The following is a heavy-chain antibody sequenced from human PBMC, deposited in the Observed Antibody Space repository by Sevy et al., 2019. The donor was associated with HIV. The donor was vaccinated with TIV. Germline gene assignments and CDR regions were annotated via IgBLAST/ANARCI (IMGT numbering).Heavy chain of an antibody. Sequence: SETLSLTCTVSGGSFSSYYWSWIRQSPGKGLEWIGYIYYNGTTNSSPSLRRRVTISPHTSKSQFSLKLKSVTAADTAVYYCVRGKVLFDYWCQGTLVTVSS. CDR1: GGSFSSYY. J-gene: IGHJ4*02. D-gene: IGHD1-20*01. CDR2: IYYNGTT. V-gene: IGHV4-59*01. CDR3: VRGKVLFDY.